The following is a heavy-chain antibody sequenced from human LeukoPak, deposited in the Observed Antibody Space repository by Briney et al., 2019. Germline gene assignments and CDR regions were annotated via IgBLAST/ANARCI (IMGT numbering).Heavy chain of an antibody. V-gene: IGHV4-39*01. CDR3: ARGPVSYNWNYGLFDY. D-gene: IGHD1-7*01. CDR1: GGSVSSDSYY. CDR2: IHYSGST. J-gene: IGHJ4*02. Sequence: SETLSLTCTVSGGSVSSDSYYWGWIRQPPGNGLEWIGTIHYSGSTYYNPSLTGRVTISVDTSKNQFSLNLTSVTAADTAVYYCARGPVSYNWNYGLFDYWGQGTLVTVSS.